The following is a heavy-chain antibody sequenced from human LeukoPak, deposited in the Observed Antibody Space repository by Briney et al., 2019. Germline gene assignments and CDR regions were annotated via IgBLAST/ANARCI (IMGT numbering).Heavy chain of an antibody. D-gene: IGHD2-21*01. CDR1: GFTFRSYW. CDR2: INQGGSVQ. V-gene: IGHV3-7*01. CDR3: ARVEYCGWNLEY. Sequence: GGSLRLSCAASGFTFRSYWMSWVRQAPGKGLEWVANINQGGSVQYYMDSVKGRFTISRDDAKNSLYVQMNSLRDEDTAVYCARVEYCGWNLEYWGQGTLVTVSS. J-gene: IGHJ4*02.